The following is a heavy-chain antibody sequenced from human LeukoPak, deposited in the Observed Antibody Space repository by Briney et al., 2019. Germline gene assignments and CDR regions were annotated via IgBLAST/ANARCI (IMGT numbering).Heavy chain of an antibody. V-gene: IGHV3-30*03. J-gene: IGHJ5*02. D-gene: IGHD3-3*01. Sequence: GRSLRLSCAASGFTFSGYGMHWVRQAPGKGLEGVTGIAYDGSRKHYADFVKGLFTISRDNSRNTMDLQMNSLRVEDTAVYHCTRYDSSRFDPWGQGTLVIVSA. CDR3: TRYDSSRFDP. CDR1: GFTFSGYG. CDR2: IAYDGSRK.